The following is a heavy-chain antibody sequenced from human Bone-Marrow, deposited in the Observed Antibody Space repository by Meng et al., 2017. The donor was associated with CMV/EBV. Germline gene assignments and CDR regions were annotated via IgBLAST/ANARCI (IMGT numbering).Heavy chain of an antibody. CDR1: GGTFSSYA. CDR3: TSVTIFGVVIFFDY. V-gene: IGHV1-69*05. CDR2: IIPIFGTA. J-gene: IGHJ4*02. D-gene: IGHD3-3*01. Sequence: SVKVSCKASGGTFSSYAISWVRQAPGQGLEWMGGIIPIFGTANYAQKFQGRVTITTDESTSTAYMELSSLRSEDTAVYYCTSVTIFGVVIFFDYWGQGTLVTVSS.